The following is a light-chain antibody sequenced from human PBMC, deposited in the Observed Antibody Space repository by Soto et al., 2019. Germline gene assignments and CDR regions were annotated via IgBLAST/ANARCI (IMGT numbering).Light chain of an antibody. CDR2: DVT. CDR1: SADVGGYDY. J-gene: IGLJ7*01. V-gene: IGLV2-14*03. Sequence: QSALTQPASVSGSPGQSITISCTGTSADVGGYDYVSWYQHHPGKAPKLMIYDVTIRPSGVSNRFSGSKSGNTASLTISGLQAEDEADYHCSSYTSSDTPVFGGGTQLTVL. CDR3: SSYTSSDTPV.